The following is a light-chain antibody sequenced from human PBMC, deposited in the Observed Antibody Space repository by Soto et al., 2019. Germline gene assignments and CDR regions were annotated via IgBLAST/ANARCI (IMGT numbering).Light chain of an antibody. Sequence: QSVLTQPPSASGTPGQRFTISCSGSSSNIGSNTVNWYQQVPGTAPNLLIYGNDQRPSGVPDRFSGSKSGTSASLAISGLQSEDEADYYCAAWDDSLNGEEGYVFGTGTKLTVL. CDR3: AAWDDSLNGEEGYV. CDR2: GND. J-gene: IGLJ1*01. CDR1: SSNIGSNT. V-gene: IGLV1-44*01.